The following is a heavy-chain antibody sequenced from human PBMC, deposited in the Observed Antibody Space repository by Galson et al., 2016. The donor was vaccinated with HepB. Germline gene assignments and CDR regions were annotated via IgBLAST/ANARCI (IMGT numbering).Heavy chain of an antibody. CDR2: ISSSSSYV. Sequence: SCAASGFTFSSYSMNWVRQAPGKGLEWVSSISSSSSYVYYADSVKGRITISRDNAKNSLYLQMNSLRAEDTAVYYCARDYYAPDFDYWGQGTLVTVSS. CDR3: ARDYYAPDFDY. J-gene: IGHJ4*02. D-gene: IGHD3-10*01. V-gene: IGHV3-21*01. CDR1: GFTFSSYS.